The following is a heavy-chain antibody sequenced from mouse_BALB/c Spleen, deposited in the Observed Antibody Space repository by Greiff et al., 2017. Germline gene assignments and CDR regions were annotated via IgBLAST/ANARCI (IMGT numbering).Heavy chain of an antibody. Sequence: EVKLQESGPGLVKPSQSLSLTCTVTGYSITSDYAWNWIRQFPGNKLEWMGYISYSGSTSYNPSLKSRISITRDTSKNQFFLQLNSVTTEDTATYYCARDDGYSGSYWGQGTTLTVSS. J-gene: IGHJ2*01. D-gene: IGHD2-3*01. CDR3: ARDDGYSGSY. CDR1: GYSITSDYA. V-gene: IGHV3-2*02. CDR2: ISYSGST.